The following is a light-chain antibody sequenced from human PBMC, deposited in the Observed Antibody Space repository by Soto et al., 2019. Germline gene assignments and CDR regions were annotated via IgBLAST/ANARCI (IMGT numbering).Light chain of an antibody. CDR1: SANIGAGYD. CDR3: QSYDNSLSGSGV. Sequence: QSVLAQPPSVSGSPGQRGTIACAGRSANIGAGYDVHWYQHVPGTAPRLLIFGNSNRPSGVPDQFSGSKSGPSAFLAITGLQAEDEADYYCQSYDNSLSGSGVFGTGTKVTVL. J-gene: IGLJ1*01. V-gene: IGLV1-40*01. CDR2: GNS.